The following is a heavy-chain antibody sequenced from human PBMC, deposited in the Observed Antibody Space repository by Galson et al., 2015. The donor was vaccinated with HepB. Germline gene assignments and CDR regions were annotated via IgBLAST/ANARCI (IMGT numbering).Heavy chain of an antibody. D-gene: IGHD4-17*01. CDR2: ISAYNGNT. CDR1: GYTFTSYG. CDR3: ARDQPVTIFDY. V-gene: IGHV1-18*04. Sequence: CKASGYTFTSYGINWVRQAPGQGLEWMGWISAYNGNTNYAQKLQGRVTMTTDTSTSTVYTELRSLRSDDTAVYYCARDQPVTIFDYWGQGTLVTVSS. J-gene: IGHJ4*02.